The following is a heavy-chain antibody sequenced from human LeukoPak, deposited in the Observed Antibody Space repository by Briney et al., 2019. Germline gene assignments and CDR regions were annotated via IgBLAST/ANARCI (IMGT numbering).Heavy chain of an antibody. CDR3: SKRGELPYS. J-gene: IGHJ4*02. CDR1: GFTFSGSS. Sequence: GGSLRLSCAASGFTFSGSSIHWVRQASGKGLEWVGRIRNKANGYATAYAASVKGRFTISRDDSKNTAYLQVNSLKTEDTAMYYCSKRGELPYSWGQGTLATVSS. V-gene: IGHV3-73*01. D-gene: IGHD1-26*01. CDR2: IRNKANGYAT.